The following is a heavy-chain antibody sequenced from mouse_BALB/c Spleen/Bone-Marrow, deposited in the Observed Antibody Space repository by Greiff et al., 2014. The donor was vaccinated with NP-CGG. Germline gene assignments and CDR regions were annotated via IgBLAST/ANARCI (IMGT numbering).Heavy chain of an antibody. V-gene: IGHV1-87*01. J-gene: IGHJ4*01. CDR3: AGPYGNYDAMDY. Sequence: QVQLKQSGAELARPGASVKLSCKASGYTFTSYWMQWVKQRPGQGLEWIGAIYPGDGDTRYTQKFRGKATLTADKSSNTAYMQLSSLTSEASAVYFCAGPYGNYDAMDYWGQGTSVTVSS. CDR2: IYPGDGDT. CDR1: GYTFTSYW. D-gene: IGHD2-1*01.